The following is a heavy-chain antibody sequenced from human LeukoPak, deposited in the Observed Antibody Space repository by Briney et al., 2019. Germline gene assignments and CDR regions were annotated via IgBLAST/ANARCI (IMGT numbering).Heavy chain of an antibody. CDR2: ISYTGTT. CDR3: ARDFARNSGDYGNDGFDI. J-gene: IGHJ3*02. Sequence: SETLSLTCTVSGGSLNLFYWSWIRQPPQKGLEGIGYISYTGTTYYNPSLKTRVTISLDTSKNHFSLNLGSATAADTAVYYCARDFARNSGDYGNDGFDIWGLGTMVTVSS. CDR1: GGSLNLFY. V-gene: IGHV4-59*01. D-gene: IGHD4-17*01.